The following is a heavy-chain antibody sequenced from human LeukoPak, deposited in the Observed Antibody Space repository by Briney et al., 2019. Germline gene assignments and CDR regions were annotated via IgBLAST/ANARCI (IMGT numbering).Heavy chain of an antibody. Sequence: GGSLRLSCAASGFTVSSNYMNWVRQAPGKGLEWVSYISSSSSTIYYADSVKGRFTISRDNAKNSLYLQMNSLRDEDTAVYYCARDTLPHDYDFWSGYLPSHGMDVWGQGTTVTVSS. CDR3: ARDTLPHDYDFWSGYLPSHGMDV. J-gene: IGHJ6*02. D-gene: IGHD3-3*01. CDR1: GFTVSSNY. V-gene: IGHV3-48*02. CDR2: ISSSSSTI.